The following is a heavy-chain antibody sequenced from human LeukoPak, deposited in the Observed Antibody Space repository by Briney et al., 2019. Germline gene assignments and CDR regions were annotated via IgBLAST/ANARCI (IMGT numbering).Heavy chain of an antibody. CDR1: GYTFTNYG. CDR2: ISAYNGNT. V-gene: IGHV1-18*01. Sequence: ASVKVSCKASGYTFTNYGISWVRQAPGQGLEWMGWISAYNGNTNYAQKLQGRVTMTSDTSTSTAYMELRSLRSDDTAVYYCARGTQMATLYYFDYWGQGTLVTVSS. D-gene: IGHD5-24*01. J-gene: IGHJ4*02. CDR3: ARGTQMATLYYFDY.